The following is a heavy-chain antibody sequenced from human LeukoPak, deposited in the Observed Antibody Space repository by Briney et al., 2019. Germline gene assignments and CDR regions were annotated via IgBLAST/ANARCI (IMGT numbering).Heavy chain of an antibody. Sequence: ASVKVSCKASGYTFTSYGISWVRQAPGQGLERMGWISAYNGNTNYAQKLQGRVTMTTDTSTSTAYMELRSLRSDDTAVYYCAREGIAAAPYYYGMDVWGQGTTVTVSS. J-gene: IGHJ6*02. D-gene: IGHD6-13*01. CDR2: ISAYNGNT. V-gene: IGHV1-18*01. CDR3: AREGIAAAPYYYGMDV. CDR1: GYTFTSYG.